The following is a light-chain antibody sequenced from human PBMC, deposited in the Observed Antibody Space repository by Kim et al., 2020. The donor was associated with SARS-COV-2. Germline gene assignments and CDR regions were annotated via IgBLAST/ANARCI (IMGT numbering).Light chain of an antibody. CDR1: QGFSSY. V-gene: IGKV1-9*01. J-gene: IGKJ2*01. CDR2: AAS. Sequence: IQLTQSPSSLSASVGDRVTITCRASQGFSSYLAWYQQKPGKAPKLLIYAASTLQSGVPARFSGSGSGTDFTLTISSLQPEDFATYYCQQYSGYPRMYTFGQGTKLEI. CDR3: QQYSGYPRMYT.